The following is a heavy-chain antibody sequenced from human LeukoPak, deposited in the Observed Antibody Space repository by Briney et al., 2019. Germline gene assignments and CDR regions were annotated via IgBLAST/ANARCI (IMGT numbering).Heavy chain of an antibody. J-gene: IGHJ6*03. CDR1: GGSISSYY. CDR3: ARVGWGSSWTLGYYYYYMDV. V-gene: IGHV4-59*01. D-gene: IGHD6-13*01. CDR2: IYYSGST. Sequence: SETLSLTCTVSGGSISSYYWSWIRQPPGKGLEWIGYIYYSGSTNYNPSLKSRDTISVDTSKNQFSLKLSSVTAADTAVYYCARVGWGSSWTLGYYYYYMDVWGKGTTVTVSS.